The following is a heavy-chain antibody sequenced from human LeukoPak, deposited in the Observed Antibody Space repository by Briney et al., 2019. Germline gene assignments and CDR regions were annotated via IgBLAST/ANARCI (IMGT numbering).Heavy chain of an antibody. D-gene: IGHD5-18*01. V-gene: IGHV4-39*01. J-gene: IGHJ5*02. Sequence: SETLSLTCTVSGGSISSSSHYWSWIRQPPGKGLEWIASINYSGSTYYNPSLKSRVTISVDTSKNQFSLKLSSVTAADSAVYYCARHTGDTAMVHYWFDPWGQGTLVTVSS. CDR1: GGSISSSSHY. CDR3: ARHTGDTAMVHYWFDP. CDR2: INYSGST.